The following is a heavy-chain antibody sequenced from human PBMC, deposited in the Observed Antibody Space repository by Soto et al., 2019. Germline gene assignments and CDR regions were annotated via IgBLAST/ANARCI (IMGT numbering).Heavy chain of an antibody. Sequence: QVQLVESGGGVVQPGRSLRLSCAASGFTFSNFGMHWGRQAPGKGLEWVAAISADGSDKYFSDSVKGRFTISRDNSKNTLFLQMNSLRVEDTAVYYCTKGSEVARQELDYWGQGTLVTVSP. CDR1: GFTFSNFG. CDR2: ISADGSDK. V-gene: IGHV3-30*18. J-gene: IGHJ4*02. D-gene: IGHD3-3*01. CDR3: TKGSEVARQELDY.